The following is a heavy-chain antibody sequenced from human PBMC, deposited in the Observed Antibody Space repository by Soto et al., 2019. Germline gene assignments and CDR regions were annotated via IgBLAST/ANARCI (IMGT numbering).Heavy chain of an antibody. V-gene: IGHV1-3*01. J-gene: IGHJ5*02. CDR1: GYTFTSYA. CDR2: IGNGNT. Sequence: QVPLVQSGAEVKEPGASVKVSCKASGYTFTSYAIHWVRQAPGQSLEWMGWIGNGNTKYSQKFLGRVTMTRDASASTAYMELGSLRSEDTAGYYGAKKGPPGNNWFDAWGQGTLVTVSS. D-gene: IGHD6-13*01. CDR3: AKKGPPGNNWFDA.